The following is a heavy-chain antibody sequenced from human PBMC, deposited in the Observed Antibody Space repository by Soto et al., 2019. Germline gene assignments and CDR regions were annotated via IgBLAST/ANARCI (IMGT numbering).Heavy chain of an antibody. J-gene: IGHJ6*02. Sequence: PGGSLRLSCAASGFTFSSYAMSWVRQAPGKGLEWVSAISGSGGSTYYADSVKGRFTISRDNSKNTVYLQMNSLRAEDTAVYYCAKEFTNFLYSYYYGLDAWGQGTTVTVSS. CDR3: AKEFTNFLYSYYYGLDA. CDR1: GFTFSSYA. CDR2: ISGSGGST. V-gene: IGHV3-23*01. D-gene: IGHD7-27*01.